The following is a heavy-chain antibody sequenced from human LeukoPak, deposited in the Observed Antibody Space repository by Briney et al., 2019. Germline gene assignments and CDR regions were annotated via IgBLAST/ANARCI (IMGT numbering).Heavy chain of an antibody. CDR3: AKNCGSGTYYNYFDS. CDR2: ISGSGGAS. J-gene: IGHJ4*02. V-gene: IGHV3-23*01. Sequence: GGSLRLSCAASGFTFSSFAMSWVRRAPGKGLEWVSSISGSGGASYYADSVKGRFTISRDNSESTLYLQINSLRAEDTAVFYCAKNCGSGTYYNYFDSWGQGTLVTVSS. D-gene: IGHD3-10*01. CDR1: GFTFSSFA.